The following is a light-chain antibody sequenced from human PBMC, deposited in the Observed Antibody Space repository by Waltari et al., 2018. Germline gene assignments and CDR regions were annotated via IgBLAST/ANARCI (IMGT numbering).Light chain of an antibody. CDR2: DAS. V-gene: IGKV3-11*01. J-gene: IGKJ4*01. CDR3: QQRSNWPLT. CDR1: HSVSRY. Sequence: EIVLTQSPATLALSPGERATLACRASHSVSRYLAWYQQRPGQAPRLLIFDASFRATGIPARFSGSGSETDFTLTISSLEPEDCAVYYCQQRSNWPLTFGGGTKVEIK.